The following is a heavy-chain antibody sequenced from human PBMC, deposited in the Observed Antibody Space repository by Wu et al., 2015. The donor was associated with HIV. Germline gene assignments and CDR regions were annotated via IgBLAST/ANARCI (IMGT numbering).Heavy chain of an antibody. V-gene: IGHV1-8*01. CDR3: ARGGVYGVNVGDYSYYYYIDV. CDR1: GYTFTSYD. CDR2: MNPNSGNT. Sequence: QVQLVQSGAEVKKPGASVKVSCKASGYTFTSYDINWVRQATGQGLEWMGWMNPNSGNTGYAQKFQGRVTMTRNTSISTAYMELRSLRSDDTAVYYCARGGVYGVNVGDYSYYYYIDVWGKGTTVTVSS. D-gene: IGHD4-23*01. J-gene: IGHJ6*03.